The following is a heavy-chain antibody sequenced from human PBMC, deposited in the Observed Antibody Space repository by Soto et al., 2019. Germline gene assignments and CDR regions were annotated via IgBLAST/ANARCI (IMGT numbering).Heavy chain of an antibody. D-gene: IGHD3-10*01. V-gene: IGHV3-66*01. CDR2: IYSGGTT. Sequence: EVQLVESGGGLVQPGGSLRLSCAGSALTASKNYMSWVRQPPGKGLEWVSVIYSGGTTYYADSVKDRFSISRDNSKSTLYLQMDNLRAGDTAVYYCARGGSGSDGDYYGMDVWGQGTTVTVSS. CDR3: ARGGSGSDGDYYGMDV. CDR1: ALTASKNY. J-gene: IGHJ6*02.